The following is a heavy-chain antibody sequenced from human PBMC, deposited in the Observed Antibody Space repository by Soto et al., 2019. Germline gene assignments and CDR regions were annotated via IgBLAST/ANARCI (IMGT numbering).Heavy chain of an antibody. CDR2: IYWDDDK. J-gene: IGHJ4*02. CDR1: GFSLTTTGVG. Sequence: QITLRESGPTLVKPTQTLTLTCTFSGFSLTTTGVGLGWIRQPPGNALQWLALIYWDDDKRYSPSLKSRLTITNDPSKTPVVLTLTTMDPVDTATYYCAHRGLRVTALFASWGPGTPVPVSS. V-gene: IGHV2-5*02. CDR3: AHRGLRVTALFAS.